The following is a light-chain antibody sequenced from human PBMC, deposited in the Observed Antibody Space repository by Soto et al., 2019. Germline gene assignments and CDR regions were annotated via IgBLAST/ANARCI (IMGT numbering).Light chain of an antibody. V-gene: IGLV1-40*01. CDR1: SSNLGAGYD. CDR3: AAWDDSLNGLV. Sequence: QSVLTQPPSVSGAPGQRVTISCTGTSSNLGAGYDVHWYQQLPGAAPKLVIFGNRNRPSGVPERFSGSKSGTSASLAITGLQAEDEADYSCAAWDDSLNGLVFGAGTKLTVL. J-gene: IGLJ1*01. CDR2: GNR.